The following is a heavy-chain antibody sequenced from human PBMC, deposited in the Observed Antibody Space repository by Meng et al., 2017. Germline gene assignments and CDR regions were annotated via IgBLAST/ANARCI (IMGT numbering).Heavy chain of an antibody. CDR3: AREAPNWNYIEYAFDI. Sequence: GESLKISCAASGFTFSSYEMNWVRQAPGKGLEWVSYISSSGSTIYYADSVKGRFTISRDNAKNTLYLQMNSLRAEDTAVYYCAREAPNWNYIEYAFDIWGQAI. CDR1: GFTFSSYE. D-gene: IGHD1-7*01. CDR2: ISSSGSTI. J-gene: IGHJ3*02. V-gene: IGHV3-48*03.